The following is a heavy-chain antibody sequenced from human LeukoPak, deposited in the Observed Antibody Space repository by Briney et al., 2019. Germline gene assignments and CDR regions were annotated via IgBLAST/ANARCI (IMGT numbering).Heavy chain of an antibody. J-gene: IGHJ5*02. CDR2: ISGSGGST. V-gene: IGHV3-23*01. CDR3: AKDPNSQYWFDP. Sequence: GGSLRLSCAASGFTFSSYAMSWVRQAPGKGLEWVSAISGSGGSTYYADSVKGRFTISRDNSKKTLYLQMNSLRAEDTAVYYCAKDPNSQYWFDPWGQGTLVTVSS. CDR1: GFTFSSYA.